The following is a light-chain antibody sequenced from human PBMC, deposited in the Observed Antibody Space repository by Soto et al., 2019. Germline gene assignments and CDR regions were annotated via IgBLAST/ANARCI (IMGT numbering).Light chain of an antibody. CDR1: SSDVGSSNG. V-gene: IGLV2-18*02. CDR2: DVS. CDR3: SSYTSSSTYV. Sequence: QSALTQPPSVSGSPGQSVAISCTGSSSDVGSSNGVSWYQQPPGTAPKLMIYDVSNRPSGVPDRFSGSKSGNTASLTISGLQAEDEADYYCSSYTSSSTYVFGTGTKVTVL. J-gene: IGLJ1*01.